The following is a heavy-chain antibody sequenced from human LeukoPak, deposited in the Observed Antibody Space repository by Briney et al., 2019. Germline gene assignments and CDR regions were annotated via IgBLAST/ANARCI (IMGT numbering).Heavy chain of an antibody. D-gene: IGHD3-10*02. Sequence: GGSLRLSCAASGFTFSSYWMSWVRQAPGKGPEWVANIKQDGSEKYYVDSVKGRFTISRDNAKNSLYLQMNSLRAEDTAVYYCAELGITMIGGVWGKGTTVTISS. V-gene: IGHV3-7*03. CDR1: GFTFSSYW. CDR3: AELGITMIGGV. J-gene: IGHJ6*04. CDR2: IKQDGSEK.